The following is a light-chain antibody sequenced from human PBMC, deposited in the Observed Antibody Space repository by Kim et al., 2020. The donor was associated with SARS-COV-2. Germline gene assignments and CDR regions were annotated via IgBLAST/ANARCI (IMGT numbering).Light chain of an antibody. J-gene: IGKJ2*01. CDR1: QSVSSSY. CDR3: QQYGSSLHT. V-gene: IGKV3-20*01. CDR2: GAS. Sequence: EIVLTQSPGTLSLSPGERATLSCRASQSVSSSYLAWYQQKPGQAPRLLIYGASSRATGIPDRFSGSRSGTDFTLTNSRLEPEDFAVYYCQQYGSSLHTLGQGNKLDIK.